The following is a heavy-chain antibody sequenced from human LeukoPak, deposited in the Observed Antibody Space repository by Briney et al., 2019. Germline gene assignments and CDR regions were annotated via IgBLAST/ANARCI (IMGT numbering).Heavy chain of an antibody. CDR2: IYHSGST. CDR1: GYSISSGYY. D-gene: IGHD3-10*01. Sequence: SETLSLTCTVSGYSISSGYYWGWIRQPPGEGLEWIGSIYHSGSTYYNPSLKSRVAISVDTSKNQFSLKLSSVTAADTAVYYCARYVTMVRGTYWFDPWGQGTLVTVSS. CDR3: ARYVTMVRGTYWFDP. J-gene: IGHJ5*02. V-gene: IGHV4-38-2*02.